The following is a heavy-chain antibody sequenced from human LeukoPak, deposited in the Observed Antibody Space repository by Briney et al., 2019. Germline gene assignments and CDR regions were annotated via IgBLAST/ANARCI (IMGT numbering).Heavy chain of an antibody. CDR2: ISAYNGDT. Sequence: VASVKVSCKASGYAFTDYGFTWVRQAPGQGLEWVGWISAYNGDTNYAQKLQGRVTMTTDTSTSTAYMELRSLRSDDTAVYYCARPRGSTLYGMDVWGQGTTVTVSS. D-gene: IGHD2-2*01. CDR3: ARPRGSTLYGMDV. CDR1: GYAFTDYG. J-gene: IGHJ6*02. V-gene: IGHV1-18*01.